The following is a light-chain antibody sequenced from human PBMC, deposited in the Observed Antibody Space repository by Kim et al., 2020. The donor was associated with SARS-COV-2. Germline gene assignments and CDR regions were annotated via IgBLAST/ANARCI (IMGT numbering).Light chain of an antibody. V-gene: IGKV3-11*01. CDR2: DGS. CDR1: QSVRSY. CDR3: QQRSSWPRIT. J-gene: IGKJ5*01. Sequence: SPGERVTLSCRASQSVRSYLAWYQQKPGQAPRLLIYDGSNRATGIPARFSGSGSGTDFSLTISSLEPEDFAVYYCQQRSSWPRITFGQGTRLEIK.